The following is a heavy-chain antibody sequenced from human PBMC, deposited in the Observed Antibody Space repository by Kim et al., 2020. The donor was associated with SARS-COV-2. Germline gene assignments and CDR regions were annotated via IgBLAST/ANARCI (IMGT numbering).Heavy chain of an antibody. CDR2: IYPGDSDT. J-gene: IGHJ6*02. Sequence: GESLKISCKGSGYSFTSYWIGWVRQMPGKGLEWMGIIYPGDSDTRYSPSFQGQVTISADKSISTAYLQWSSLKASDTAMYYCATLPSGRAVAGTRYYYGMDVWGQATTVTVSS. D-gene: IGHD6-19*01. CDR1: GYSFTSYW. CDR3: ATLPSGRAVAGTRYYYGMDV. V-gene: IGHV5-51*01.